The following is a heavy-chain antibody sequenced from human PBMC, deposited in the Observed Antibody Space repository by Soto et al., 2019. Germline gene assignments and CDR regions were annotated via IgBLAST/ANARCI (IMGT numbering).Heavy chain of an antibody. D-gene: IGHD3-22*01. V-gene: IGHV3-21*01. CDR1: GFTFSSYS. J-gene: IGHJ3*02. CDR2: ISSSSSYI. CDR3: ARDSPSGYYDSSGYYWDAFDI. Sequence: GGSLRLSCAASGFTFSSYSMNWVRQAPGKGLEWVSSISSSSSYIYYADSVKGRFTISRDNAKNSLYLQMNSLRAEDTAVYYCARDSPSGYYDSSGYYWDAFDIWGQGTMVTVSS.